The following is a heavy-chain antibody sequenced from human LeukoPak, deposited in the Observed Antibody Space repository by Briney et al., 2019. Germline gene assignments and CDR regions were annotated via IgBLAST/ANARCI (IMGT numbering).Heavy chain of an antibody. CDR1: GFTFSSHW. V-gene: IGHV3-66*01. CDR2: IYSGGST. J-gene: IGHJ4*02. D-gene: IGHD6-19*01. Sequence: GGSLRLSCAASGFTFSSHWMHWVRQAPGKGLEWVSVIYSGGSTYYADSVKGRFTISRDNSKNTLYLQMNSLRAEDTAVHYCARNIWLGGQGTLVTVSS. CDR3: ARNIWL.